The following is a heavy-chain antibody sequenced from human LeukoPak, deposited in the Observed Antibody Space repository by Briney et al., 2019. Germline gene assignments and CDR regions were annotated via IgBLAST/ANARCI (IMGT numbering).Heavy chain of an antibody. D-gene: IGHD6-19*01. Sequence: SETLSLTCAVYGGSFSGYYWSWIRQPPGKGLEWIGEINHSGSTNYNPSLKSRVTISVDTSKNQFSLKLSSVTAADTAVYYCASIAVAAHYYYYYMDVWGKGTTVTVSS. CDR1: GGSFSGYY. CDR3: ASIAVAAHYYYYYMDV. J-gene: IGHJ6*03. V-gene: IGHV4-34*01. CDR2: INHSGST.